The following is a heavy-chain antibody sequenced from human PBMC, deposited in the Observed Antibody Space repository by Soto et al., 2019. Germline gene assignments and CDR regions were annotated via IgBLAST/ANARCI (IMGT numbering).Heavy chain of an antibody. CDR2: IYYSGST. CDR3: ARENWDFRLD. J-gene: IGHJ4*02. V-gene: IGHV4-61*01. D-gene: IGHD1-7*01. Sequence: QVQLQESGPGLVKPSETLSLTCTVSGGSVSSGSYYWSWIRQPPGKGLEWIGYIYYSGSTNYNPPLKSRVPISVDTSKNQFSLKLSSVTAADTAVYYCARENWDFRLDWGQGTLATVSS. CDR1: GGSVSSGSYY.